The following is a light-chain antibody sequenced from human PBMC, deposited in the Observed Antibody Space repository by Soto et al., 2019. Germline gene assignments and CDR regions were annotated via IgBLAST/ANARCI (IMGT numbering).Light chain of an antibody. V-gene: IGKV3-15*01. CDR2: GAS. Sequence: EIVMTQSPATLSVSPGERATLSCRASQSVSSNLAWYHHKPGQAPRLLIFGASTRATGIPARYSASGSGTEFSLTISSLQSEDFAVYDCQQYNNWPPKQYTFGQGTKLEI. CDR3: QQYNNWPPKQYT. CDR1: QSVSSN. J-gene: IGKJ2*01.